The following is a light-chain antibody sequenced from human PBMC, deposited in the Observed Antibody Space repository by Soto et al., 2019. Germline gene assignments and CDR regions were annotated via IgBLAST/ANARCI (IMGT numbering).Light chain of an antibody. J-gene: IGKJ5*01. CDR2: GAS. CDR1: QSVSSSY. Sequence: IVLPVSKGSRSFAPGERSTLSCGASQSVSSSYLAWYQQKPGQAPRLLIYGASSRATGIPDRFSGSGSGTDFTLTISRLEPEDLAVYYCQEYGSSPVTSGQGTRLEIK. V-gene: IGKV3-20*01. CDR3: QEYGSSPVT.